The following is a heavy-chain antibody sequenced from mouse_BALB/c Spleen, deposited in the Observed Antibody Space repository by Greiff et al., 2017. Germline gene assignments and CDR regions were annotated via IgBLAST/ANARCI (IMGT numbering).Heavy chain of an antibody. CDR1: GYSFTGYF. CDR3: ARESLTTASAMDY. D-gene: IGHD1-2*01. Sequence: EVQLQESGPELVKPGASVKISCKASGYSFTGYFMNWVMQSHGKSLEWIGRINPYNGDTFYNQKFKGKATLTVDKSSSTAHMELRSLASEDSAVYYCARESLTTASAMDYWGQGTSVTVSS. CDR2: INPYNGDT. J-gene: IGHJ4*01. V-gene: IGHV1-20*02.